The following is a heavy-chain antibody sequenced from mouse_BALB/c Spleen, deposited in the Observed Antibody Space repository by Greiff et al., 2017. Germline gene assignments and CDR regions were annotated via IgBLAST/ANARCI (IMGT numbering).Heavy chain of an antibody. CDR2: ISSGGGNT. CDR3: ARYGAFYDSPMDY. CDR1: GFTFSSYT. J-gene: IGHJ4*01. Sequence: EVKVVESGGGLVKPGGSLKLSCAASGFTFSSYTMSWVRQTPEKRLEWVATISSGGGNTYYPDSVKGRFTISRDNAKNNLYLQMSSLRSEDTALYYCARYGAFYDSPMDYWGQGTSVTVSS. D-gene: IGHD2-3*01. V-gene: IGHV5-9*03.